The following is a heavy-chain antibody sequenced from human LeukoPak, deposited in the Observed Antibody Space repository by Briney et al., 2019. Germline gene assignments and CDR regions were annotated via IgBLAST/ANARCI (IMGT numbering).Heavy chain of an antibody. Sequence: SVKVSCKASGGTFSSYAISWVRQAPGQGLEWMGGIIPMFGTANYAQKFQGRVTITADKSTSTAYMELSSLRSEDTAVYYCATSDSSWYRYWGQGTLVTVSS. D-gene: IGHD6-13*01. V-gene: IGHV1-69*06. CDR1: GGTFSSYA. CDR2: IIPMFGTA. J-gene: IGHJ4*02. CDR3: ATSDSSWYRY.